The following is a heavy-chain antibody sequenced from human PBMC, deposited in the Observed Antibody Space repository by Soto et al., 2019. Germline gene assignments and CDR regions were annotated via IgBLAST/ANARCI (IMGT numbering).Heavy chain of an antibody. V-gene: IGHV4-59*08. CDR1: GGSISTYY. CDR3: ARHREYYIVFYY. CDR2: IYYSGST. D-gene: IGHD5-12*01. J-gene: IGHJ4*02. Sequence: LSLTFTVSGGSISTYYWSWIRQSPGKGLEWLGYIYYSGSTKYNPSVKSRVTISVDTPKNQFSLNLSSVTAADTAVYYCARHREYYIVFYYWGQGTLVTVSS.